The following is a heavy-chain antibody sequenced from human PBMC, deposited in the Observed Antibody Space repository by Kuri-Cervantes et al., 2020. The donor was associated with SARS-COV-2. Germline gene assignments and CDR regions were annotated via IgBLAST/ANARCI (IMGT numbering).Heavy chain of an antibody. CDR2: ISSSSSYI. D-gene: IGHD3-10*01. J-gene: IGHJ4*02. Sequence: LSLTCAASGFTFSSYSMNWVRQAPGKGLEWVSSISSSSSYIYYADSVKGRFTISRDNAKNSLYLQMNSLRAEDTAVYYCARMSVGSGSYPLRYWGQGTLVAVSS. CDR3: ARMSVGSGSYPLRY. CDR1: GFTFSSYS. V-gene: IGHV3-21*01.